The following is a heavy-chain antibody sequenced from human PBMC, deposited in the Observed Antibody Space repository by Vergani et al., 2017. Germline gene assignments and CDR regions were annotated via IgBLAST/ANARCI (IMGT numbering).Heavy chain of an antibody. CDR1: GFTFSNAW. CDR3: TTDYADFWSGYYLGLDY. Sequence: EVQLVESGGGLVKPGGSLRLSCAASGFTFSNAWMSWVRQAPAKGLEWVGRIKSKTDGGTTDYAAPVKGRFTISRDDSKNTLYLQMNSLKTEDTAVYYCTTDYADFWSGYYLGLDYWGQGTLVTVSS. CDR2: IKSKTDGGTT. J-gene: IGHJ4*02. V-gene: IGHV3-15*01. D-gene: IGHD3-3*01.